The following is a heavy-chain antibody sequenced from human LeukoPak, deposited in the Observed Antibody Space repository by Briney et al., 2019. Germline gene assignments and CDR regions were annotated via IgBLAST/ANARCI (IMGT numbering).Heavy chain of an antibody. CDR1: GGSFSGYY. V-gene: IGHV4-34*01. Sequence: SETLSLTCAVYGGSFSGYYWSWIRQPPGKGLEWIGEINHSGSTNYNPSLKSRVTISVDTSKNQFSLKLSSVTAADTAVYYCARVQNEWQLLPGFDYWGQGTLVTVSS. J-gene: IGHJ4*02. D-gene: IGHD1-26*01. CDR2: INHSGST. CDR3: ARVQNEWQLLPGFDY.